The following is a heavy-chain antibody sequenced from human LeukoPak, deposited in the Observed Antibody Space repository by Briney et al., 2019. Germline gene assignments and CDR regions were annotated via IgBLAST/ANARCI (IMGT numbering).Heavy chain of an antibody. CDR3: ARLVAAAGAFDY. CDR1: GYTFTGFY. Sequence: GASVKVCCMASGYTFTGFYMHWVRQAPGQGLEWMGWINPNSGGTNYAQKFQGRVTMTRDTSISTAYMELSRLRSDDTAVYYCARLVAAAGAFDYWGQGTLVTVSS. D-gene: IGHD6-13*01. V-gene: IGHV1-2*02. J-gene: IGHJ4*02. CDR2: INPNSGGT.